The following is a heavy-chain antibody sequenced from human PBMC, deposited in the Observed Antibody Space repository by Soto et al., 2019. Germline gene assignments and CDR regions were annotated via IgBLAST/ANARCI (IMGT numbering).Heavy chain of an antibody. Sequence: QITLKESGPTLVKHTQTLTLTCTFSGFSLSTSGVSVGWIRQPPGKALEWLALIYWYDDNCCSPSLKSRLTNTNDTSKDPVVLTKTNMDPVDTAAYYCAHRRKVEGGDYFDYCGQGTLDTVSS. D-gene: IGHD2-21*01. J-gene: IGHJ4*02. CDR3: AHRRKVEGGDYFDY. V-gene: IGHV2-5*01. CDR2: IYWYDDN. CDR1: GFSLSTSGVS.